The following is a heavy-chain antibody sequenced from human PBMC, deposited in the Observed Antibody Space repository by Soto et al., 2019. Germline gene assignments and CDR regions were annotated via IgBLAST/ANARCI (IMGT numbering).Heavy chain of an antibody. CDR2: IYYSGST. Sequence: SETLSLTCTVSGGSISSSSYYWGWIRQPPGKGLEWIGSIYYSGSTYYNPSLKSRVTISVDTSKNQFSLKLSSVTAADTAVYYCAREWSTMVRGAPVGDAFDIWGQGTMVTVSS. D-gene: IGHD3-10*01. J-gene: IGHJ3*02. V-gene: IGHV4-39*07. CDR3: AREWSTMVRGAPVGDAFDI. CDR1: GGSISSSSYY.